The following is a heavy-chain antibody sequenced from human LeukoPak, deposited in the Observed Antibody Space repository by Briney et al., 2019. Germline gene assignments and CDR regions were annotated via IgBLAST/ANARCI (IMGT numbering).Heavy chain of an antibody. Sequence: GGSLRLSCAASGFTFSGSAMHWVRQASGKGLEWVGRIRSKANSYATAYAASVKGRFTISRDDPKNTAYLQMTSLKTEDTAVYYCTRGEDSDYEDDYWGQGTLVTVSS. D-gene: IGHD5-12*01. CDR3: TRGEDSDYEDDY. CDR1: GFTFSGSA. CDR2: IRSKANSYAT. J-gene: IGHJ4*02. V-gene: IGHV3-73*01.